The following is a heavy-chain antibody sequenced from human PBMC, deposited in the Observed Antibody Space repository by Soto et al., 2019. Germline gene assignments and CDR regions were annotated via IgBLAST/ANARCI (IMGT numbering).Heavy chain of an antibody. CDR2: ISTYNGHT. CDR1: GYTFTNSG. V-gene: IGHV1-18*01. CDR3: ARDPNCGGDCYPDY. J-gene: IGHJ4*02. Sequence: QVQLVQSGAEVKKPGASVKVSCKASGYTFTNSGISWVRQAPGQGLEWMGWISTYNGHTNYAQKLQGRVTMTTDTPRRTVYMGLKSLASDDTAVYYCARDPNCGGDCYPDYWAQGTLVTVSS. D-gene: IGHD2-21*02.